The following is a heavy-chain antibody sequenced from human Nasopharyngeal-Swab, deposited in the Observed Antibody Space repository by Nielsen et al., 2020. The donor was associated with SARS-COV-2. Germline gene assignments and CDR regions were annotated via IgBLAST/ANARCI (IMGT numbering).Heavy chain of an antibody. Sequence: GESLKISCAAPGFIFSSYSMNWVRQAPGKGLEWVSYVTSSSDAIYYADSVKGRFTISRDNAKNSLYLQMNSLRAEDTAVYYCARNIISRAFFDSWGQGTLVTVSS. CDR2: VTSSSDAI. D-gene: IGHD2/OR15-2a*01. CDR3: ARNIISRAFFDS. CDR1: GFIFSSYS. V-gene: IGHV3-48*01. J-gene: IGHJ4*02.